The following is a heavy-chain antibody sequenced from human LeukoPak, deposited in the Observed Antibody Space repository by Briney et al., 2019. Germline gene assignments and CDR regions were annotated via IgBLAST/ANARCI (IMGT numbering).Heavy chain of an antibody. J-gene: IGHJ4*02. D-gene: IGHD3-10*01. CDR1: GFTFSSYW. CDR2: LSGSGGST. Sequence: GGSLRLSCAASGFTFSSYWMSWVRQAPGKGLECVSTLSGSGGSTYYADSVKGRFTISRDNSKNTLYLQMNSLRAEDTAVYYCAKLYGSGSYRFDYWGQGTLVTVSS. CDR3: AKLYGSGSYRFDY. V-gene: IGHV3-23*01.